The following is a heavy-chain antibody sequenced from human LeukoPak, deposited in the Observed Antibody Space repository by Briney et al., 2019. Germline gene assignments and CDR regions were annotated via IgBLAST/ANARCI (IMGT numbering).Heavy chain of an antibody. CDR1: GFSVSDYY. CDR3: ARDDVPVI. CDR2: IYSDGST. D-gene: IGHD2/OR15-2a*01. J-gene: IGHJ4*02. V-gene: IGHV3-53*01. Sequence: PGGSLRLSCAASGFSVSDYYMNWVRQAPGKGLEWVSFIYSDGSTYYADSEKGRFTISRDNSKNTLYLQMNSLRVEDTAVYYCARDDVPVIWGQGTLVTVSS.